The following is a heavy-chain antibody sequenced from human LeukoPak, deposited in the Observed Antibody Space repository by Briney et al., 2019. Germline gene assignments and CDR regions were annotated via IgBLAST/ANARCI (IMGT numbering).Heavy chain of an antibody. D-gene: IGHD2/OR15-2a*01. CDR2: INTVGIST. J-gene: IGHJ4*02. CDR3: ARFSRGNPDY. CDR1: GFTFSSYW. V-gene: IGHV3-74*01. Sequence: GGSLRLSCAASGFTFSSYWMHWVRQAPGKGLVWVSRINTVGISTSYADSVKGRFTISRDSAKNTLYLQMNSLRAEDTAVYYCARFSRGNPDYWGQGTLVTVSS.